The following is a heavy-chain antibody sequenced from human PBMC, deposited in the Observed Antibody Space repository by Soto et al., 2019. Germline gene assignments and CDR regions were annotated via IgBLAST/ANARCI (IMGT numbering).Heavy chain of an antibody. D-gene: IGHD6-19*01. CDR1: GYTFTSYA. CDR3: ARGALLLQWLVPYYFDY. CDR2: INAGNGNT. Sequence: GASVKVSCKASGYTFTSYAMHWVRQAPGQRLEWMGWINAGNGNTKYPQKFQGRVTITRDTSASTAYMELGSLRSEDTAVYYCARGALLLQWLVPYYFDYWGQGTLVTVSS. V-gene: IGHV1-3*01. J-gene: IGHJ4*02.